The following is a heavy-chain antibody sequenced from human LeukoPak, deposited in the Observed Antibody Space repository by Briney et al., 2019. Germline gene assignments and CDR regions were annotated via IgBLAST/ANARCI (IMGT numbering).Heavy chain of an antibody. D-gene: IGHD3-16*02. Sequence: GGSLRLSCAASGFTFSSYWMHWVRQAPGKGLVWVSRINSDGSTTNYADSVKGRFTISRDNAKNTLYLQMNSLRAEDTAVYYCAGDRSLSWFDPWGQGTLVTVSS. CDR1: GFTFSSYW. J-gene: IGHJ5*02. CDR3: AGDRSLSWFDP. V-gene: IGHV3-74*01. CDR2: INSDGSTT.